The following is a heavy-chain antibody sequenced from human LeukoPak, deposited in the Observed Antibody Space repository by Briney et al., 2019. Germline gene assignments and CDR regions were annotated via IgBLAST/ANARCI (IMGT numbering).Heavy chain of an antibody. CDR3: ARGRGIAVFIIY. CDR1: GFTFSSYE. Sequence: GGSLRLSCAASGFTFSSYEMNWVRQAPGKGLEWVSYISSSGSTIYYADSVKGRFTISRDNAKNSLYLQMNSLRAEDTAVYYCARGRGIAVFIIYWSQGTLVTVSS. D-gene: IGHD6-19*01. V-gene: IGHV3-48*03. CDR2: ISSSGSTI. J-gene: IGHJ4*02.